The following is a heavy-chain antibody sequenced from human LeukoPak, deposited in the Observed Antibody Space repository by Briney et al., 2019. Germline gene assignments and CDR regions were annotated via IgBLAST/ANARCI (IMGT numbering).Heavy chain of an antibody. D-gene: IGHD3-22*01. Sequence: PSETLSLTCAVYGGSFSGYYWSWIRQPPGKGLEWIGEINHSGSTNYNPSLKSRVTISVDTSKNQFSLKLSSVPAADTAVYYCASSYYYDSSGYSIDYWGQGTLVTVSS. J-gene: IGHJ4*02. V-gene: IGHV4-34*01. CDR2: INHSGST. CDR3: ASSYYYDSSGYSIDY. CDR1: GGSFSGYY.